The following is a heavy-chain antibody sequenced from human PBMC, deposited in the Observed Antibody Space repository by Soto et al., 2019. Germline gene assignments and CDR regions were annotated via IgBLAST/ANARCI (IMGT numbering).Heavy chain of an antibody. CDR2: INAVNGDT. CDR1: GYSFISYG. D-gene: IGHD3-10*01. Sequence: QIQLVQSGAEVKKPGASVNISCKASGYSFISYGMYWVRQAPGQRLEWMGWINAVNGDTKYSQKFQGRVTIIRDTSASTVYMELRSLRGDDTAVYYCASDYMRGGDYWGQGTLVTVSS. J-gene: IGHJ4*02. V-gene: IGHV1-3*01. CDR3: ASDYMRGGDY.